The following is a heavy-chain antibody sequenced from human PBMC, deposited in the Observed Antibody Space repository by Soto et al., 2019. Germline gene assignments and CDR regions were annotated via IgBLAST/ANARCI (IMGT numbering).Heavy chain of an antibody. CDR3: ARTCSSSWSPFEY. CDR2: INHSGST. J-gene: IGHJ4*02. Sequence: QVQLQQWGAGLLKPSETLSLPCAVYGGSFSGYYWSWIRQPPGKGLEWIGEINHSGSTNYDPSLKGRVTISVDTSKNPFSLELSCVSAADTAVYYCARTCSSSWSPFEYWGQGTLVTVSS. D-gene: IGHD6-13*01. V-gene: IGHV4-34*01. CDR1: GGSFSGYY.